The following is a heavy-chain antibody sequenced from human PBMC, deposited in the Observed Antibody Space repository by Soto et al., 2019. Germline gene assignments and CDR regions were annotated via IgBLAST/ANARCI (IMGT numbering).Heavy chain of an antibody. CDR3: AKENDYSIIESNWFDA. J-gene: IGHJ5*02. CDR1: GFSFSSSA. CDR2: ISGQGGTT. Sequence: EVSLLESGGHLVAPGESLRLSCVASGFSFSSSALTWVRQAPGKGLGWVADISGQGGTTYYADSVKGRFIISRDNSKNTLSLQMTSLRVEDTAVYYCAKENDYSIIESNWFDAWGPGTLVTVSS. D-gene: IGHD4-4*01. V-gene: IGHV3-23*01.